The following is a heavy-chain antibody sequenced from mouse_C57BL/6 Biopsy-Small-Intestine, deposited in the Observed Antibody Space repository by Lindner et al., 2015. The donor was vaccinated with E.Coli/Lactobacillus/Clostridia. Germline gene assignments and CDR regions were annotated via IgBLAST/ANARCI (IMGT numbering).Heavy chain of an antibody. D-gene: IGHD2-1*01. CDR2: ISYSGST. CDR3: ARSPNYDYAMDY. CDR1: GYSITSDY. J-gene: IGHJ4*01. Sequence: VQLQESGPGLAKPSQTLSLTCSVTGYSITSDYWNWIRKFPGNKLEYMGYISYSGSTYYNPSLKSRTTITRDTPKNQFFLEMNSLTAEDTATYYCARSPNYDYAMDYWGQGTSVTVSS. V-gene: IGHV3-8*01.